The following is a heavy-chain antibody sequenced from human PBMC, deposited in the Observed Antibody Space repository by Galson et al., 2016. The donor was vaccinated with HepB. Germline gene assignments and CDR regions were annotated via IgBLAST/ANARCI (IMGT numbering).Heavy chain of an antibody. V-gene: IGHV3-7*03. CDR3: AAGAGWVEDY. Sequence: SLRLSCAASGFTFSSYFMTWVRQAPGKGLQWVANMANDGSEKNYVDPVKGRFTISRDNAKNSLYLKMNTLRAEDTAVYYCAAGAGWVEDYWGQGTLVIVSS. CDR2: MANDGSEK. D-gene: IGHD5-24*01. J-gene: IGHJ4*02. CDR1: GFTFSSYF.